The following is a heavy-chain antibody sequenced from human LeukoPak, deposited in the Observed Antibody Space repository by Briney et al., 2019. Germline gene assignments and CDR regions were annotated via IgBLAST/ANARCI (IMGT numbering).Heavy chain of an antibody. J-gene: IGHJ5*02. CDR1: GYTFAKYA. CDR2: INAGNGNT. Sequence: ASVKVSCKASGYTFAKYAIHWVRQAPGQRLEWMGWINAGNGNTEYSQKFQGRVTITRDTSASTAYMELSSLRSEDTAVYYCARELPYDDYSDWFDPWGQGTLVTVSP. CDR3: ARELPYDDYSDWFDP. D-gene: IGHD4-17*01. V-gene: IGHV1-3*01.